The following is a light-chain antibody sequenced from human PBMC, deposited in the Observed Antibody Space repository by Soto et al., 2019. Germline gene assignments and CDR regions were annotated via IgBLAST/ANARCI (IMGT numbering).Light chain of an antibody. CDR3: HQYHHWPPSFT. J-gene: IGKJ3*01. V-gene: IGKV3-15*01. Sequence: EIVLTQSPATLSVSPGERATLSCRASQSVSSNLAWYQHKPGQAPRLLIYAASTRATGIPARFSGSGSGTDFTLTISSRQSEDFAVYYCHQYHHWPPSFTFVPGTKVDIK. CDR2: AAS. CDR1: QSVSSN.